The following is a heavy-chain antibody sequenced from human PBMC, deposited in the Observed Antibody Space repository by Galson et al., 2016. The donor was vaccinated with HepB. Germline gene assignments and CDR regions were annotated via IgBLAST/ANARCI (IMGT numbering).Heavy chain of an antibody. CDR3: ARGQWNARDAFDV. CDR2: MDTTTYKT. CDR1: GYTFTNHY. D-gene: IGHD1-1*01. V-gene: IGHV1-8*01. J-gene: IGHJ3*01. Sequence: SVKVSCKASGYTFTNHYINWVRQATGHGPEWMGWMDTTTYKTGYAQKFQGRFTMTKNTSLGTAYMELSSLRSGDTAVYYCARGQWNARDAFDVWGQGTMVTVSS.